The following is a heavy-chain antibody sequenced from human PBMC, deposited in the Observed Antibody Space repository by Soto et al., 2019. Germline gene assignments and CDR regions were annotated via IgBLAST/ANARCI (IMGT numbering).Heavy chain of an antibody. J-gene: IGHJ3*02. CDR1: GYTFTSYG. Sequence: ASVKVSCKASGYTFTSYGISWVRQAPGQGLEWMGWISAYNGNTNYAQKLQGRVTMTTDTSTSTAYMELRSLRSDDTAVYYCARVTGTTFWGSFDIWGQGTMVTVSS. CDR2: ISAYNGNT. D-gene: IGHD1-20*01. CDR3: ARVTGTTFWGSFDI. V-gene: IGHV1-18*04.